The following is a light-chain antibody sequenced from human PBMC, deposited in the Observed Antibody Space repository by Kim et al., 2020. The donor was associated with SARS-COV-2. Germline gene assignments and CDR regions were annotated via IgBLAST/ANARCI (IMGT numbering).Light chain of an antibody. J-gene: IGLJ3*02. CDR2: RNN. Sequence: KHATLTGTGNSNNVGNKGAAWLQKKQDHPPKLLSYRNNNRRSGISERVSAARSGNTASLTITGLLPEDEAGYYCSAWDSSLSAWVLGGGTQLTFL. CDR1: SNNVGNKG. CDR3: SAWDSSLSAWV. V-gene: IGLV10-54*01.